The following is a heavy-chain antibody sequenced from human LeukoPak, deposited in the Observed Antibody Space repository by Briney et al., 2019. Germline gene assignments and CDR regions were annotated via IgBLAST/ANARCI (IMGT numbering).Heavy chain of an antibody. CDR3: ARGSLGLPNIAFDI. D-gene: IGHD1-7*01. J-gene: IGHJ3*02. CDR2: ISSSGSTI. CDR1: GFTFSSYE. V-gene: IGHV3-48*03. Sequence: GGSLRLSCAASGFTFSSYEMNWVRQAPGKGLEWVSYISSSGSTIYYADSVKGRFTISRDNAKNSLYLQMNSLRAEDTAVYYCARGSLGLPNIAFDIWGQGTMVTVSS.